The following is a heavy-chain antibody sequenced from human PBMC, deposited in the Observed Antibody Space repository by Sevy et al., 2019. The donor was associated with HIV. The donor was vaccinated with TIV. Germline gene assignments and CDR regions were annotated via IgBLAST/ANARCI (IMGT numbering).Heavy chain of an antibody. CDR2: IYTSGST. CDR1: GGSISSYY. J-gene: IGHJ6*02. D-gene: IGHD2-2*01. Sequence: SETLSLTCTVSGGSISSYYWSWIRQPAGKGLEWIGRIYTSGSTNYNPSLKSRVTMSVDTSKNQFSLKLSSVTAADTAVYYCARDTERYKVVPGYGMDVWGQGTMVTVSS. V-gene: IGHV4-4*07. CDR3: ARDTERYKVVPGYGMDV.